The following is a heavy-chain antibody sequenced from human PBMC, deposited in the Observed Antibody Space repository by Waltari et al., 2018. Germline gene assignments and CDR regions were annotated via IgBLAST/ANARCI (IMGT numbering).Heavy chain of an antibody. V-gene: IGHV4-28*01. Sequence: QVQLQESGPGRVKPSDTMSLTCAVPGYSIRLSNWWGWLRRPPGKGLEWIGYIYYSGSTYYNPSLKSRVTMSVDTSKNQFSLKLSSVTAVDTAVYYCARNTGTGWFDPWGQGTLVTVSS. CDR1: GYSIRLSNW. J-gene: IGHJ5*02. CDR3: ARNTGTGWFDP. D-gene: IGHD1-7*01. CDR2: IYYSGST.